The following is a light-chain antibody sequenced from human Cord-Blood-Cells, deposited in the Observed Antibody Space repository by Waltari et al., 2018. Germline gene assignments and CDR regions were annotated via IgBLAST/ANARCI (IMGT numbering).Light chain of an antibody. CDR1: QSVSSSY. CDR2: GAS. CDR3: QQYGSSPFT. J-gene: IGKJ3*01. Sequence: EIVLTQSPGTLSLSPGARAPLSCRASQSVSSSYLAWYQQKPGQAPRLLIYGASSRATGIPDRFSGSGSGTDFTRTISRLEPEDFAVYYCQQYGSSPFTFGPGTKVDIK. V-gene: IGKV3-20*01.